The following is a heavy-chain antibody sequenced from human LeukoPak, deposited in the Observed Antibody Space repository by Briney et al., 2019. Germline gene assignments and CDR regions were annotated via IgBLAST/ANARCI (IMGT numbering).Heavy chain of an antibody. CDR3: ARGLGGL. J-gene: IGHJ3*01. Sequence: GGSLRLSCAASGFTFSSYAMHWVRQAPGKGLEWVAVISYDGSNKYYADSVKGRFTISRDNSKNTLYLQMNSLRAEDTAVYYCARGLGGLWGQGTMVTVSS. V-gene: IGHV3-30*04. CDR1: GFTFSSYA. D-gene: IGHD3-16*01. CDR2: ISYDGSNK.